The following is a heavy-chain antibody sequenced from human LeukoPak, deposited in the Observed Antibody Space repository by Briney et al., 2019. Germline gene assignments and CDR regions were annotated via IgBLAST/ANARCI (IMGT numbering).Heavy chain of an antibody. CDR2: ISGSGGST. CDR1: GFTFSSYA. Sequence: GGSLRLSCAASGFTFSSYAMSWVRQAPGKGLEWVSAISGSGGSTYYADSVKGRFTISRENSKNTLYLQMNSLRAEDTAVYYCAKDPRGSSWYDYWGQGTLVTVSS. D-gene: IGHD6-13*01. J-gene: IGHJ4*02. CDR3: AKDPRGSSWYDY. V-gene: IGHV3-23*01.